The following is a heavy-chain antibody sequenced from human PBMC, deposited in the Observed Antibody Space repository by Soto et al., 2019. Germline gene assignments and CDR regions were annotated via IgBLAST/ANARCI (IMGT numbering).Heavy chain of an antibody. Sequence: PGGSLRLSCAASGFTFSSYSMNWVRQAPGKGLEWVSVIYSGGPTFYADSVKGRFTISRDNSRNTLYLQMNSLRTEDTALYYCARDRRPEWYFDYWGQGTLVTVSS. CDR1: GFTFSSYS. J-gene: IGHJ4*02. CDR2: IYSGGPT. CDR3: ARDRRPEWYFDY. V-gene: IGHV3-53*01. D-gene: IGHD2-8*01.